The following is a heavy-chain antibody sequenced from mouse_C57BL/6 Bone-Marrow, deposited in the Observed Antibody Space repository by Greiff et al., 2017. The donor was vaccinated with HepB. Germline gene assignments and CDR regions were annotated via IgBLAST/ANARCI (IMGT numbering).Heavy chain of an antibody. Sequence: QVQLKESGPGLVAPSQSLSITCTVSGFSLTSYGVHWVRQPPGKGLEWLVVIWSDGSTTYNSALKSRLSISKDNSKSQGFLKMNSLQTVDTAMYYWARHANWCYAMDYWGQGPSDTVSS. J-gene: IGHJ4*01. CDR2: IWSDGST. CDR1: GFSLTSYG. D-gene: IGHD4-1*01. V-gene: IGHV2-6-1*01. CDR3: ARHANWCYAMDY.